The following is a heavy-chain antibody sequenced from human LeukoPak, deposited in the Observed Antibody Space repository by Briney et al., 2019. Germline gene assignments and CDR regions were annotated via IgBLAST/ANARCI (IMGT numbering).Heavy chain of an antibody. CDR1: GFTFSSDA. V-gene: IGHV3-23*01. J-gene: IGHJ4*02. CDR3: AKGRFREMGASH. D-gene: IGHD1-26*01. Sequence: QSGGSLRLSCAASGFTFSSDAMSWVRQAPGKGLEWVSSLSSSGGSTYYADSVKGRFTISRDNSKNTLYLQMNSLRAEDTALYYCAKGRFREMGASHWGQGTLVTVSS. CDR2: LSSSGGST.